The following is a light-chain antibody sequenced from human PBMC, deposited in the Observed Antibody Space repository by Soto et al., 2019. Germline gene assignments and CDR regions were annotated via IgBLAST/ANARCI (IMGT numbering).Light chain of an antibody. CDR2: EVN. CDR3: SSYAGSKNLV. CDR1: SSDVGGYNS. V-gene: IGLV2-8*01. Sequence: QSALTQPPCASGSPGQSVTISCTGTSSDVGGYNSVSWYQQHPGKAPKLMIYEVNKRPSGVPDRFSASKSDNTASLTVSGLQPEDEADYYCSSYAGSKNLVFGGGTKLTVL. J-gene: IGLJ3*02.